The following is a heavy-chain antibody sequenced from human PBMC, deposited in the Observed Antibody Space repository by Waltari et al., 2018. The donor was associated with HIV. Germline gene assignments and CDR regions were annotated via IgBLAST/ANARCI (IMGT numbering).Heavy chain of an antibody. V-gene: IGHV4-39*01. CDR1: GGSISSSSYY. J-gene: IGHJ4*02. D-gene: IGHD5-12*01. CDR2: IYYSGST. Sequence: QLQLQESGPGLVKPSETLSLTCPVSGGSISSSSYYWGWFRQPPGKGLEWIGSIYYSGSTYYNPSLKSRVTISVDTSKNQFSLKLSSVTAADTAVYYCASHNVEMATFDYWGQGTLVTVSS. CDR3: ASHNVEMATFDY.